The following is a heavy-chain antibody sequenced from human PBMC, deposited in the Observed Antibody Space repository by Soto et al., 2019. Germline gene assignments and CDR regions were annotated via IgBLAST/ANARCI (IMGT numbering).Heavy chain of an antibody. CDR3: AHIVVAGLGYYFDY. Sequence: QITLKESGPTLVKPTQPLTLTYTFSGFSLSSTRMAVGWIRQPPGKALEWLALIYWDDDKRYSPFLKSRLTITKDTSKNQVVLTMSNMDPVDTARYYCAHIVVAGLGYYFDYWGQGTLVTVSS. CDR1: GFSLSSTRMA. CDR2: IYWDDDK. D-gene: IGHD6-19*01. V-gene: IGHV2-5*02. J-gene: IGHJ4*02.